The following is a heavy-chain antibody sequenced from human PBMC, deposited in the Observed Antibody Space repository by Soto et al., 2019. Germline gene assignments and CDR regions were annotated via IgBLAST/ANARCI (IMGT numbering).Heavy chain of an antibody. CDR3: AELRDSSGTGNFDC. J-gene: IGHJ4*02. CDR2: LSWDGGDV. CDR1: GFTFHNYA. V-gene: IGHV3-9*01. D-gene: IGHD3-10*01. Sequence: EVQLVESGGGLVQPGGSLRLSCAASGFTFHNYAMHWVRQAPGKGLEWVSGLSWDGGDVDYADTVKGRFAISRDNAKDSLYLQMSSLTDEDTAFYYCAELRDSSGTGNFDCWGQGTLGTV.